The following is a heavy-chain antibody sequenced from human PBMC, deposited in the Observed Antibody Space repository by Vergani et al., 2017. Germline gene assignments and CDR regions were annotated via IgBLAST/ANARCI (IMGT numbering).Heavy chain of an antibody. Sequence: EVQLVESGGGLVKPGGSLRLSCAASGFTFSSYSMNWVRQAPGKGLEWVSSISSSSSYLYYADSVKGRVTNSRDNAKNSLYLQMNSLRAEDTAVYYCARVILRFLEWLPGDAFDIWGQGTMVTVSS. CDR2: ISSSSSYL. CDR1: GFTFSSYS. V-gene: IGHV3-21*01. J-gene: IGHJ3*02. CDR3: ARVILRFLEWLPGDAFDI. D-gene: IGHD3-3*01.